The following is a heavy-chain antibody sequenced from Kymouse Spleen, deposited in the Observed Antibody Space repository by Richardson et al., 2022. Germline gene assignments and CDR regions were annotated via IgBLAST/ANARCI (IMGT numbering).Heavy chain of an antibody. D-gene: IGHD3-3*01. Sequence: QLQLQESGPGLVKPSETLSLTCTVSGGSISSSSYYWGWIRQPPGKGLEWIGSIYYSGSTYYNPSLKSRVTISVDTSKNQFSLKLSSVTAADTAVYYCARHGAIFGVAPFDYWGQGTLVTVSS. CDR3: ARHGAIFGVAPFDY. V-gene: IGHV4-39*01. CDR2: IYYSGST. CDR1: GGSISSSSYY. J-gene: IGHJ4*02.